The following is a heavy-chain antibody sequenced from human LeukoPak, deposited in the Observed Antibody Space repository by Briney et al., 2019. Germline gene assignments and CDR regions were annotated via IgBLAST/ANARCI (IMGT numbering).Heavy chain of an antibody. CDR3: AREKRSTVTTWDGSDAFDI. Sequence: SETLSLTCTVSGGSISSYYWSWIRRPPGKGLEWIGYIYYSGSTNYNPSLKSRVTISVDTSKNQFSLKLSSVTAADTAVYYCAREKRSTVTTWDGSDAFDIWGQGTMVTVSS. CDR2: IYYSGST. D-gene: IGHD4-17*01. CDR1: GGSISSYY. J-gene: IGHJ3*02. V-gene: IGHV4-59*01.